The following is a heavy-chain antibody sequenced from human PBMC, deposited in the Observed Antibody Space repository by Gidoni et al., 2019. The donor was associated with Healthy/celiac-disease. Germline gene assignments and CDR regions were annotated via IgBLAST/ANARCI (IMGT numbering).Heavy chain of an antibody. D-gene: IGHD2-21*01. CDR2: INHSGST. CDR1: GGSLSGYY. CDR3: ASDDCGGDCSQKHDAFDI. J-gene: IGHJ3*02. Sequence: QVQLQQWGAGLLKPSETLSLTCAVYGGSLSGYYWSWIRQPPGKGLEWIGEINHSGSTNYNPSLKSRVTISVDTSKNQFSLKLSSVTAADTAVYYCASDDCGGDCSQKHDAFDIWGQGTMVTVSS. V-gene: IGHV4-34*01.